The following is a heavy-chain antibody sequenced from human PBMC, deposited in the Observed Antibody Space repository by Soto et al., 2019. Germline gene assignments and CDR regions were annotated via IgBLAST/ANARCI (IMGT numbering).Heavy chain of an antibody. Sequence: GASVKVSCKVSGGTFSSYFINWVRQAPGQGLEWVGGIIPVFGTASYAEKFQGRVTITADESTSTAYMELSRLRSDDTAVYYCARETPSAAAAYYYYGLDVWG. CDR2: IIPVFGTA. V-gene: IGHV1-69*13. D-gene: IGHD6-13*01. J-gene: IGHJ6*01. CDR1: GGTFSSYF. CDR3: ARETPSAAAAYYYYGLDV.